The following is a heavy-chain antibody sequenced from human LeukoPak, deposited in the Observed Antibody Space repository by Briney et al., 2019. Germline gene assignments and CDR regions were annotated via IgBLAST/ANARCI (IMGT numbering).Heavy chain of an antibody. J-gene: IGHJ2*01. Sequence: ASVKVSCKASGGTFSSYAISWVRQAPGQGLEWMGGIIPIFGTANYAQKFQGRVTITADKSTSTAYMELSSLRSEDTAVYYCARGDSGYDLGYWYFDLWGRGILVTVSS. CDR1: GGTFSSYA. CDR3: ARGDSGYDLGYWYFDL. D-gene: IGHD5-12*01. V-gene: IGHV1-69*06. CDR2: IIPIFGTA.